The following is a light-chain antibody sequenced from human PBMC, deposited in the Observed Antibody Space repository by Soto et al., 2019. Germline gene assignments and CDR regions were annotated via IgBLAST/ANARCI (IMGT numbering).Light chain of an antibody. CDR2: SSN. J-gene: IGLJ2*01. CDR3: AAWDDSLNGVV. Sequence: QAVLTQPPSASETPGQRVTISCSGSSSNIGSNSVNWYQQLPGTAAKLLMYSSNQRPSGVPDRFSGSKSGTSASLAISGLQSEDEADYYCAAWDDSLNGVVFGGGTKLTVL. V-gene: IGLV1-44*01. CDR1: SSNIGSNS.